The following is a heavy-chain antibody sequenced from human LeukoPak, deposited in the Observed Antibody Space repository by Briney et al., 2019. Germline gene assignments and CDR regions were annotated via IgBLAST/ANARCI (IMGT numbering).Heavy chain of an antibody. Sequence: EASVKVSCKASGYTFTGYYMHWVRQAPGQGLEWMGWINPNSGGTNYAQKFQGRVTMTRDTSISTAYMELSRLRSDDTAVYYCARPTDYDCWSGHKYYFDYWGQGTLVTVSS. CDR1: GYTFTGYY. CDR2: INPNSGGT. CDR3: ARPTDYDCWSGHKYYFDY. J-gene: IGHJ4*02. V-gene: IGHV1-2*02. D-gene: IGHD3-3*01.